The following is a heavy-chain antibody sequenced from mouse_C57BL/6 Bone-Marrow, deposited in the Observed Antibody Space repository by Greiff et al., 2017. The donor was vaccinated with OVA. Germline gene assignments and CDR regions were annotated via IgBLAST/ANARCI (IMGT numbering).Heavy chain of an antibody. CDR3: ARSGAWFAY. Sequence: VHLVESGGGLVQPGGSLSLSCAASGFTFTDYYMSWVRQPPGKALEWLGFISNKANGYTTESSASVKGRFTISRDNSQSILYLPMNALRSEDSATYYCARSGAWFAYWGQGTLVTVSA. V-gene: IGHV7-3*01. CDR1: GFTFTDYY. J-gene: IGHJ3*01. CDR2: ISNKANGYTT.